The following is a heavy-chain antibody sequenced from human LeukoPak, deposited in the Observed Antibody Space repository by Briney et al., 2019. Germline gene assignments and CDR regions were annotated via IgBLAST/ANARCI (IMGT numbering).Heavy chain of an antibody. J-gene: IGHJ4*02. V-gene: IGHV4-34*01. Sequence: PSETLSLTCAVYGGSFSGYYWSWIRQPPGKGLEWIGEINHSGSTNYNPSLKSRVTISVDTSKNQFSLKLSSVTAADTAVYYCARGRGAIAGDLSYFDYWGKEPLLTVSS. D-gene: IGHD7-27*01. CDR3: ARGRGAIAGDLSYFDY. CDR2: INHSGST. CDR1: GGSFSGYY.